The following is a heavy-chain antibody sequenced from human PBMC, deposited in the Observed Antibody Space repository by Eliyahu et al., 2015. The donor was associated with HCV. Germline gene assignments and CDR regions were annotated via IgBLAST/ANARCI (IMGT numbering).Heavy chain of an antibody. J-gene: IGHJ3*02. D-gene: IGHD4-11*01. CDR1: GFTFSGSS. CDR3: ARDILQSYDAFDI. Sequence: EVQLVESGGGLVKPGGSLRLSCAASGFTFSGSSMNWVRQAPGKGLEWVSSISSDVTYIHYADSVKGRFIISRDNAKNSLFLQMNSLRAEDTALYYCARDILQSYDAFDIWGQGTMVTVSS. CDR2: ISSDVTYI. V-gene: IGHV3-21*01.